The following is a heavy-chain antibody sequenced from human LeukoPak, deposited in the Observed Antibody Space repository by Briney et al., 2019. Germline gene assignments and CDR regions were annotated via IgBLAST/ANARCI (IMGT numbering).Heavy chain of an antibody. CDR2: ISSSGSTI. V-gene: IGHV3-11*04. CDR3: ARDKYDFWRGPDI. Sequence: GGSLRLSCAASGFTVSSNYMSWIRQAPGKGLEWVSYISSSGSTIYYADSVKGRFTISRDNSKNTLYLQMNSLRAEDTAVYYCARDKYDFWRGPDIWGQGTTVTVSS. CDR1: GFTVSSNY. J-gene: IGHJ3*02. D-gene: IGHD3-3*01.